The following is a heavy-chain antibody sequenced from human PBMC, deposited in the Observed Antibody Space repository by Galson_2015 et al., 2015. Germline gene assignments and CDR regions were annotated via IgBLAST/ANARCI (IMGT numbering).Heavy chain of an antibody. D-gene: IGHD6-13*01. CDR3: ATGGSSSWYGDWFDP. CDR1: GNTFTSYY. Sequence: QSGAEVTKPGASVKVSCTASGNTFTSYYMHWVRQAPGQGLEWMGIINPSGGRTSYAQKFEGRVTMSRDTSTSTVYMELSSLGSEDTAVYYCATGGSSSWYGDWFDPWGQGTLVTISS. V-gene: IGHV1-46*01. J-gene: IGHJ5*02. CDR2: INPSGGRT.